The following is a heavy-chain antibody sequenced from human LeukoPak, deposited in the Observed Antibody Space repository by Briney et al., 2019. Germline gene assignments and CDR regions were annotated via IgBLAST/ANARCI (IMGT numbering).Heavy chain of an antibody. D-gene: IGHD3-16*01. CDR3: ARGAQYYDYIWGSPDH. V-gene: IGHV1-46*01. CDR1: GYTFTSYW. CDR2: INPSGDNT. Sequence: ASVKVSCKASGYTFTSYWMHWVRQAPGQGLEWMGIINPSGDNTNYAQNFQGRVTMTRDTSTSTVYMERSSLRSEDTAVYYCARGAQYYDYIWGSPDHWGQGTLVTVSS. J-gene: IGHJ4*02.